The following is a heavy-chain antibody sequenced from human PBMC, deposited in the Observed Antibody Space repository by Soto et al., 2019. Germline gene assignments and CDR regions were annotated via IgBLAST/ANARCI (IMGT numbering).Heavy chain of an antibody. Sequence: QVQLVESGGGVVQPGRSLGLSCVASGFTFSTYGMHWVRQAPGKGLEWVAMTWNDGSHKYYADPVKDRFTISRDNFKNTLYLQINSLRDEDSAVYYCATELNDMQAFDIWGQGTMVTVSS. D-gene: IGHD1-1*01. CDR3: ATELNDMQAFDI. CDR1: GFTFSTYG. V-gene: IGHV3-33*01. CDR2: TWNDGSHK. J-gene: IGHJ3*02.